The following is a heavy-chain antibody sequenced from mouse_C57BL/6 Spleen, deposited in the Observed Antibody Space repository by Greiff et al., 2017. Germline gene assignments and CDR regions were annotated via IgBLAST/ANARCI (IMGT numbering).Heavy chain of an antibody. CDR3: ARSDYDYPYYFDY. CDR1: GYTFTSYW. V-gene: IGHV1-69*01. J-gene: IGHJ2*01. D-gene: IGHD2-4*01. CDR2: IDPSDSYT. Sequence: QVQLQQPGAELVMPGASVKLSCKASGYTFTSYWMHWVKQRPGQGLEWIGEIDPSDSYTNYNQKFKGKSTLTVDKSSSTAYMQLSILTSEDSAVYYCARSDYDYPYYFDYWGQGTTLTVSS.